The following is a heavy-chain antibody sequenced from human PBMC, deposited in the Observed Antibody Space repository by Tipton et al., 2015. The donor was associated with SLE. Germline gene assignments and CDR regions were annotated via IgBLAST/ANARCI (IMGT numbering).Heavy chain of an antibody. J-gene: IGHJ4*02. CDR1: GFTFSAYG. Sequence: RSLRLSCAASGFTFSAYGMHWVRQAPGKGLEWGAVIWYDGSKKYYVASVKGRFTISRGNSRTPRDLQMNNLRVEAPAVYYWAKSLSPAGIGDRRPLAYGAQGPLVTVSS. D-gene: IGHD6-13*01. CDR2: IWYDGSKK. V-gene: IGHV3-33*06. CDR3: AKSLSPAGIGDRRPLAY.